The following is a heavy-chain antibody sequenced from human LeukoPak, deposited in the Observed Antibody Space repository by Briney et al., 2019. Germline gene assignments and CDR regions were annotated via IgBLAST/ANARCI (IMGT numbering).Heavy chain of an antibody. J-gene: IGHJ4*02. D-gene: IGHD3-22*01. Sequence: GGSLRLSCVASGFTFSSYAMHWVRQAPGKGLEWVALISYDGSDKYYADSVKGRFTISRDNSKNTLYLQMNSLRAEDTAVYYCAKTYYDSSGYYYDDPLDYWGQGTLVTVSS. V-gene: IGHV3-30*18. CDR3: AKTYYDSSGYYYDDPLDY. CDR1: GFTFSSYA. CDR2: ISYDGSDK.